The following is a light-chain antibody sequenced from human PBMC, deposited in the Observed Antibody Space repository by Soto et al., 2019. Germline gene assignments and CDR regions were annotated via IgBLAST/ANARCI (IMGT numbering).Light chain of an antibody. V-gene: IGKV1-13*02. Sequence: AIQLTQSPSSLSASVGDRVTITCRASQGISSALAWYQQKPGKSPNLLIYDVSSLESGVPSRFSGSGSGTDSTLTISSLQPEDFATDYCQQFNTYPALTFGGGTKVEIK. J-gene: IGKJ4*01. CDR2: DVS. CDR1: QGISSA. CDR3: QQFNTYPALT.